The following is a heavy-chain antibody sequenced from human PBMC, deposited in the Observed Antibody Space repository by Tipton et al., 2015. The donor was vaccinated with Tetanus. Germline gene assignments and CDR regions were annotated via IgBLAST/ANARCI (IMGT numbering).Heavy chain of an antibody. CDR1: GFTFSNSW. CDR3: AREVFPYSISK. D-gene: IGHD6-6*01. CDR2: INQDGSGL. V-gene: IGHV3-7*01. Sequence: SLRLSCAASGFTFSNSWMTWVRQAPGKWLEWVANINQDGSGLYYADSVKGRFTISRDNAKKSLYLQMSSLRAEDTAIYYCAREVFPYSISKWGQGTLVTVSS. J-gene: IGHJ4*02.